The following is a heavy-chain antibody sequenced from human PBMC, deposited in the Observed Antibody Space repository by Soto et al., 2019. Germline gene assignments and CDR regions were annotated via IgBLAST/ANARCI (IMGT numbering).Heavy chain of an antibody. Sequence: AASVKVSCKASGFDFGSFGIQFLRQTRGRGLEWIGWIVVVSGSTNYARHLRGRVAISRDMSSSTAYLDLYDLKSDDTAVYFCSADHPHMAMGWPVWGQGTTVTVSS. D-gene: IGHD1-26*01. CDR2: IVVVSGST. J-gene: IGHJ6*02. V-gene: IGHV1-58*02. CDR1: GFDFGSFG. CDR3: SADHPHMAMGWPV.